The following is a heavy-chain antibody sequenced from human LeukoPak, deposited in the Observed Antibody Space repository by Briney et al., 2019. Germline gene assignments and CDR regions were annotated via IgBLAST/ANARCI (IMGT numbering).Heavy chain of an antibody. D-gene: IGHD3-16*02. Sequence: GGSLRLSCAASGFTFSSYGMHWVRQAPGKGLEWVAFIRYDGSNKYYADSVKGRFTISRDNSKNTLYLQMNSLRAEDTAVYYCARSLSSRLSSPRRPYYFDYWGQGTLVTVSS. V-gene: IGHV3-30*02. CDR2: IRYDGSNK. CDR1: GFTFSSYG. J-gene: IGHJ4*02. CDR3: ARSLSSRLSSPRRPYYFDY.